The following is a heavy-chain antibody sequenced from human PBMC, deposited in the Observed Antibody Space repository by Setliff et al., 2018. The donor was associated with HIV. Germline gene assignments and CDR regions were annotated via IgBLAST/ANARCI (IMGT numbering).Heavy chain of an antibody. CDR3: ARSRTSSGYYGVTGYGMDV. CDR1: GGSINSYY. J-gene: IGHJ6*02. V-gene: IGHV4-59*01. Sequence: SETLSLTCTVSGGSINSYYWNWVRQSPGKGLEWIGYIGYNGDTSYNPSLNSRVTLSVDRSKNQFSLKLNSVTTADTAVYYCARSRTSSGYYGVTGYGMDVWGQGTTVTVSS. CDR2: IGYNGDT. D-gene: IGHD3-22*01.